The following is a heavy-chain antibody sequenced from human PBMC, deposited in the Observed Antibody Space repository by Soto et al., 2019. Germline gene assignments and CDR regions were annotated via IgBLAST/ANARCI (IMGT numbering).Heavy chain of an antibody. CDR2: IYYSGST. V-gene: IGHV4-59*01. D-gene: IGHD3-22*01. CDR3: ARESPANYYDSSGYYSRWFDP. Sequence: SETLSLTCTVSGGSISSYYWSWIRQPPGKGLEWIGYIYYSGSTNYNPSLKSRVTISVDTSKNQFSLKLSSVTAADTAVYYCARESPANYYDSSGYYSRWFDPWGQGTLVTVSS. J-gene: IGHJ5*02. CDR1: GGSISSYY.